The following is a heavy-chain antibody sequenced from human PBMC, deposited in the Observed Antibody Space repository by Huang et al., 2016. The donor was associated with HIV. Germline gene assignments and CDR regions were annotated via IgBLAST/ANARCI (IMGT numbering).Heavy chain of an antibody. J-gene: IGHJ4*02. Sequence: EVQFVESGGGLVKPGRSLRLSCTASGFTFGNYGMSWFRQAAGKGLEWVGLIRRKEYSETTEYAASVKGRFTISRDDSKSIAYLQMNSLKPEDTAVYYCTRDSVYPNYYDGSGFYFDYWGQGTLVTVSS. CDR2: IRRKEYSETT. D-gene: IGHD3-22*01. CDR1: GFTFGNYG. V-gene: IGHV3-49*05. CDR3: TRDSVYPNYYDGSGFYFDY.